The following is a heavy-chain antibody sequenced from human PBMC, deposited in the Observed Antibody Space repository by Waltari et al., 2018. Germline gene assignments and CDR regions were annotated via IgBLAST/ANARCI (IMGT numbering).Heavy chain of an antibody. CDR3: ARELLGGGAFDS. CDR1: GYTFSDYG. Sequence: QVQLVQSGAEVKKPGASVKVSCKASGYTFSDYGISWVRQAPGQGLEWMGWISGNTHNPFYERGFAGRFVFSLDTSISTVYLEINSLKTEDNAVYYCARELLGGGAFDSWGQGTLVSVSS. J-gene: IGHJ4*02. D-gene: IGHD3-16*01. V-gene: IGHV7-4-1*02. CDR2: ISGNTHNP.